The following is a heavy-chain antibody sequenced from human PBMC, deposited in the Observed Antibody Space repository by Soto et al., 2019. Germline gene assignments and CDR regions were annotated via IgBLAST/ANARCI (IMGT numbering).Heavy chain of an antibody. Sequence: SETLSLTCTVSGGSMSPYYCSWIRQAPGMGLEWIGYIYYSGSTYYNPSLKSRITISVDTSANQFSLKLSSVTAADTAIYFCARVLKTMSFYYGMDVWRQGTAVTVSS. V-gene: IGHV4-59*08. J-gene: IGHJ6*02. CDR2: IYYSGST. CDR1: GGSMSPYY. D-gene: IGHD3-22*01. CDR3: ARVLKTMSFYYGMDV.